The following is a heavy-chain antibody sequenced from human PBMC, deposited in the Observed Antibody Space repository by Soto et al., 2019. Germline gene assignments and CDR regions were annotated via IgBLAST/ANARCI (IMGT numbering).Heavy chain of an antibody. Sequence: QVHLVQSGAEVKKPGASVKVSCKASGYTFTSYGINWVRQAPGQGLEWMGWISPYTSHTNDAQKLQGRVTMTTDTSTSTAYMELRSLRSDDTAVYYCARDMDSGAYYPFDYWGQGTLVTVSS. J-gene: IGHJ4*02. CDR3: ARDMDSGAYYPFDY. CDR1: GYTFTSYG. D-gene: IGHD1-26*01. CDR2: ISPYTSHT. V-gene: IGHV1-18*01.